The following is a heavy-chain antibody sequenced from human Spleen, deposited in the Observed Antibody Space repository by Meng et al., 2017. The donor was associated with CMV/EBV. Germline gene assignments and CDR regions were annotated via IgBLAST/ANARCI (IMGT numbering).Heavy chain of an antibody. CDR3: ARAHRIFGVVIDY. J-gene: IGHJ4*02. V-gene: IGHV4-39*01. CDR2: IYYSGNT. Sequence: SETLSLTCTVSGGSISSSSYYWGWIRQPPGKGLEWIGSIYYSGNTYNNPSLKSRVTISLDTSKNQFSLKLSSVTAADTAVYYCARAHRIFGVVIDYWGQGTLVTVSS. CDR1: GGSISSSSYY. D-gene: IGHD3-3*01.